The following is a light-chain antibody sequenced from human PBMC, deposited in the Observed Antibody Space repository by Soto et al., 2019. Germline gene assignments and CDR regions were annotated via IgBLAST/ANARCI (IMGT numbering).Light chain of an antibody. V-gene: IGLV2-14*01. CDR2: EVS. CDR1: SSDVGGYKS. Sequence: QSALTQPASVSGSPGQSITISCTGTSSDVGGYKSVSWYQQHPGKAPKLMIYEVSNRPSGVSSRFSGSKSGNTASLTISGLQAEDEADYYCGSYTGSIYVFGPGTKLTVL. CDR3: GSYTGSIYV. J-gene: IGLJ1*01.